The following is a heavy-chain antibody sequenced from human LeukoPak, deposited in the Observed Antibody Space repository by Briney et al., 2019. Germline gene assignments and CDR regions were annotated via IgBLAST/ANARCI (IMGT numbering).Heavy chain of an antibody. CDR2: IYYNGYT. V-gene: IGHV4-59*12. CDR3: VRLSKGNGMDV. CDR1: GGSINNYY. Sequence: PSETLSLTCTVSGGSINNYYWSWIRQPPGKGLEWIGYIYYNGYTNYNPSLKSRVTISVDTSKNHFSLRLSSVTAADTAAYYCVRLSKGNGMDVWGQGTTVTVSS. D-gene: IGHD3-10*01. J-gene: IGHJ6*02.